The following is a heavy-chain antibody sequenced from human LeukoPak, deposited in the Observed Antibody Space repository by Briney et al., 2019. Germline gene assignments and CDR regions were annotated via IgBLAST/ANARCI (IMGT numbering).Heavy chain of an antibody. CDR3: AKGPNFRDYDGSGYYDYFDN. D-gene: IGHD3-22*01. CDR2: ISWNSGSI. Sequence: GRSLRLSCAASGFTFDDYAMHWVRQAPGKGLEWVSGISWNSGSIGYADSVKGRFTISRDNAKNSLYLQMNSLRAEDTALYYCAKGPNFRDYDGSGYYDYFDNWGQGALVTVSS. J-gene: IGHJ4*02. V-gene: IGHV3-9*01. CDR1: GFTFDDYA.